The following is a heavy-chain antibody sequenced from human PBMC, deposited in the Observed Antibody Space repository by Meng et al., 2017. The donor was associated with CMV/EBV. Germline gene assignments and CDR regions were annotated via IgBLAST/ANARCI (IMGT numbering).Heavy chain of an antibody. D-gene: IGHD5-18*01. V-gene: IGHV1-2*02. CDR1: GYTFIGYY. CDR3: ARESNVDTAMVDY. J-gene: IGHJ4*02. Sequence: KASGYTFIGYYMHWVRQAPGQGLEWMGWINPNSGGTNYAQKFQGRVTMTRDTSISTAYMELSRLRSDDTAVYYCARESNVDTAMVDYWGQGTLVTVSS. CDR2: INPNSGGT.